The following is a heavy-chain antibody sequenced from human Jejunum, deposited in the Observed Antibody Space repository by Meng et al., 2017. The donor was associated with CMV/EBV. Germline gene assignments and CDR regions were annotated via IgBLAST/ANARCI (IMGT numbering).Heavy chain of an antibody. V-gene: IGHV3-69-1*01. J-gene: IGHJ4*02. CDR1: GFTFSAFP. D-gene: IGHD6-19*01. Sequence: CAASGFTFSAFPMSWVRQAPGQGLEWPSYITDTYGVSYADSVKGRFTISRDNTRNSVYLQLSSLRVEDTAVYYCARRWAVAGLDYWGQGTLVTVSS. CDR3: ARRWAVAGLDY. CDR2: ITDTYGV.